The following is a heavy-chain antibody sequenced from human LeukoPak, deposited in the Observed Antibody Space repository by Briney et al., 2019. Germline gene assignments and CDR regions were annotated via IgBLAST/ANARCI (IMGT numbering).Heavy chain of an antibody. J-gene: IGHJ3*02. Sequence: PGGSLRLSCAASGFTFSSYSMNWVRQAPGKGLEWVSSISSSSSYIYYADSVKGRFTISRDNAKNSLCLQMNSLRAEDTAVYYCARGLSGFLEWFQTQRGDAFDIWGQGTMVTVSS. CDR2: ISSSSSYI. CDR3: ARGLSGFLEWFQTQRGDAFDI. V-gene: IGHV3-21*01. CDR1: GFTFSSYS. D-gene: IGHD3-3*01.